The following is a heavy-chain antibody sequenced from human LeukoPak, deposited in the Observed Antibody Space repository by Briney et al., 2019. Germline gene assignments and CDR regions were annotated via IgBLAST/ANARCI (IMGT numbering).Heavy chain of an antibody. V-gene: IGHV3-7*01. CDR2: IKGDGSDK. Sequence: GGSLRLSCAASGFIFSNYWMRWVRQAPGKGLGWVANIKGDGSDKNYVDSVKGRFTISRDNAKNSMYLEMNSLRGDDTAVYYCAREGLPAAGDCWGQGTLVTVSS. D-gene: IGHD2-2*01. J-gene: IGHJ4*02. CDR3: AREGLPAAGDC. CDR1: GFIFSNYW.